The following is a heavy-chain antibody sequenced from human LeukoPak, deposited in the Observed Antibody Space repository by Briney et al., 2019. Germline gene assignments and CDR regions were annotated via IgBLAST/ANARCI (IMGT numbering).Heavy chain of an antibody. CDR2: IYYSEST. Sequence: PSETLSLTCAVYGGSFSGYYWSWIRQPPGKGLEWIGTIYYSESTYYNPSLESRVTISEDTSKNQFSLKVTSVTAADTAVYYCARHGSGSGRYYYFDYWGQGTLVTVSS. CDR1: GGSFSGYY. CDR3: ARHGSGSGRYYYFDY. V-gene: IGHV4-34*01. J-gene: IGHJ4*02. D-gene: IGHD3-10*01.